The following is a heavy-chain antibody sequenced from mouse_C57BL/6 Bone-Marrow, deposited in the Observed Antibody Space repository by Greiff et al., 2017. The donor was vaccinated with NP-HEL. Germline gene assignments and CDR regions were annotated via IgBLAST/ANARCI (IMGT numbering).Heavy chain of an antibody. D-gene: IGHD4-1*01. CDR3: AREEAGTFDY. V-gene: IGHV5-15*01. J-gene: IGHJ2*01. CDR2: ISNLAYSI. CDR1: GFTFSDYG. Sequence: EVQGVESGGGLVQPGGSLKLSCAASGFTFSDYGMAWVRQAPRKGPEWVAFISNLAYSIYYADTVTGRFTISRENAKNTLYLEMSSLRSEDTAMYYCAREEAGTFDYWGQGTTLTVSS.